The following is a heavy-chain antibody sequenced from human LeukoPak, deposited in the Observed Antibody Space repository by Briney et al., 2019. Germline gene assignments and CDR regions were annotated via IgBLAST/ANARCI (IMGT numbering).Heavy chain of an antibody. CDR3: ARDPHSGYDRLFDAFDI. Sequence: SVKVSSKASGGTFSTYGISWVRQAPGQGLEWMGRIIPRLSTSNYAQKFQGRVTITTDESTSTAYMELSSLRSEDTAVYYWARDPHSGYDRLFDAFDIWGQGTMVTVSS. CDR1: GGTFSTYG. CDR2: IIPRLSTS. J-gene: IGHJ3*02. V-gene: IGHV1-69*11. D-gene: IGHD5-12*01.